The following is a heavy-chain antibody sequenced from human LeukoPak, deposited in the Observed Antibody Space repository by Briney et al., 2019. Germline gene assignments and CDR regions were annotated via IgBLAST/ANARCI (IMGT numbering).Heavy chain of an antibody. Sequence: SETLSLTCTVSGXSFSTYYWSWIRQPPGKGLEWIGEINDSGSTHYNTSPNSRVTISVDTSKNQVYLKLSSVTAADTAIYYCARGVSHRNFDWLFYWGQGTLVTVSS. CDR1: GXSFSTYY. D-gene: IGHD3-9*01. CDR3: ARGVSHRNFDWLFY. CDR2: INDSGST. V-gene: IGHV4-34*01. J-gene: IGHJ4*02.